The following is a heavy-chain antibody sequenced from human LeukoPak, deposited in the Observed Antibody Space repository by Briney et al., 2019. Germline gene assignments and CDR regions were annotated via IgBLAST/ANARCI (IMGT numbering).Heavy chain of an antibody. CDR1: GFTFSSYW. CDR3: ARVPSEIGGYYPEYFRH. D-gene: IGHD3-22*01. Sequence: GGSLRLSCAASGFTFSSYWMHWVRQAPGKGLVWVSRIKSDGSTNYADSVKGRFTISRDNAKNTVSLQMNSLRAEDTGVYFCARVPSEIGGYYPEYFRHWGQGTLVTVSS. CDR2: IKSDGST. J-gene: IGHJ1*01. V-gene: IGHV3-74*01.